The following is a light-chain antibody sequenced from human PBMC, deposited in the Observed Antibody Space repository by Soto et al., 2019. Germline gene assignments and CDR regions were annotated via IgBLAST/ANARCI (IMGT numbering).Light chain of an antibody. CDR1: SSDIGAYNY. CDR3: SSYTSTTTHVI. V-gene: IGLV2-14*01. J-gene: IGLJ2*01. CDR2: QVN. Sequence: QSVPTQPASVSASPGQSITISCTGTSSDIGAYNYVSWYQQYPGKAPKVMIFQVNNRPSGVSNRFSGSKSGNTASLTISGLQPDDEADYFCSSYTSTTTHVIFGGGTKLTVL.